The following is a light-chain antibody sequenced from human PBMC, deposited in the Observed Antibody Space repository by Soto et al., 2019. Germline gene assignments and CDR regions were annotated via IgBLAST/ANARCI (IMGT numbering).Light chain of an antibody. CDR3: SSYTSSSTYYV. CDR1: SSDVGGYNY. CDR2: EVS. J-gene: IGLJ1*01. Sequence: QSVLTHPASVSGSAGQSITISCTGTSSDVGGYNYVSWYQQHPGKAPKLMIYEVSNRPSGVSNRFSGSKSGNTASLTISGLQAEDEADYYCSSYTSSSTYYVFGTGTKVTVL. V-gene: IGLV2-14*01.